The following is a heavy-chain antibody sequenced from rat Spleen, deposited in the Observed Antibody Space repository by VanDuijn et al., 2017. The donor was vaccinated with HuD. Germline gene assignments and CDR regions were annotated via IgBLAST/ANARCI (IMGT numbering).Heavy chain of an antibody. J-gene: IGHJ2*01. V-gene: IGHV5-25*01. CDR2: ISPSGGST. D-gene: IGHD1-2*01. Sequence: EVQLVESGGGLVQPGRSLKLSCAASGFTFSNYDMAWVRQAPTKGLEWVASISPSGGSTYYRDSVKGRFTVSRDNAKSTLYLQMDSLRSEDTATYYCARLLITIAAIGYWGQGVMVTVSS. CDR1: GFTFSNYD. CDR3: ARLLITIAAIGY.